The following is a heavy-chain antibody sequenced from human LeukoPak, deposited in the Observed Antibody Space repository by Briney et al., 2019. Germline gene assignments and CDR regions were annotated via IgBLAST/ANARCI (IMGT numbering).Heavy chain of an antibody. J-gene: IGHJ4*02. CDR1: GYTLTELS. CDR3: ATDPYYYGSGSYRPN. CDR2: FDPEDGET. D-gene: IGHD3-10*01. V-gene: IGHV1-24*01. Sequence: ASVKVSCKVSGYTLTELSMHWVRQAPGKGLEWMGGFDPEDGETIYAQKFQGRVTMTEDTSTDTAYMELSSLRSEDTAVYYCATDPYYYGSGSYRPNWGQGTLVTVSS.